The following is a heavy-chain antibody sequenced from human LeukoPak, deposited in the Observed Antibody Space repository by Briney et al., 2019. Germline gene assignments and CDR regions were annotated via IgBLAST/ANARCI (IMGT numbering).Heavy chain of an antibody. Sequence: ASVKVSCKASGYTFTSYGISWVRQAPGQGLEWMGWISAYNGNTNYAQKLQGRVTMTTDTSTSTAYMELRSLRSDDTAVYYWARDIPSSTSNSYYYYGMDVWGQGTTVTVSS. J-gene: IGHJ6*02. D-gene: IGHD2-2*01. CDR3: ARDIPSSTSNSYYYYGMDV. CDR1: GYTFTSYG. CDR2: ISAYNGNT. V-gene: IGHV1-18*01.